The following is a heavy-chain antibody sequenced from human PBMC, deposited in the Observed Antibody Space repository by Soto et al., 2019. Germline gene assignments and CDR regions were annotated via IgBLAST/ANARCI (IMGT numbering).Heavy chain of an antibody. Sequence: PGGSLRLSCAASGFTFNNFGINWVRQAPGKGLECVSAISGGGTSTSYADSVKGRFTISRDNSKNTLYLQMNSLRADDTAVYYCATEYSRRKKEGYFFDYWGQGTLVTVYS. CDR3: ATEYSRRKKEGYFFDY. V-gene: IGHV3-23*01. CDR1: GFTFNNFG. CDR2: ISGGGTST. D-gene: IGHD6-13*01. J-gene: IGHJ4*02.